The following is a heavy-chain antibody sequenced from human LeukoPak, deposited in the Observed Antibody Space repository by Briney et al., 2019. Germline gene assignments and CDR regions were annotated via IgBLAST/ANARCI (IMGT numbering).Heavy chain of an antibody. V-gene: IGHV3-74*01. D-gene: IGHD2-21*02. CDR1: GFTFSSYS. J-gene: IGHJ4*02. CDR3: ALPSCGGDCFSG. Sequence: PGGSLRLSCAASGFTFSSYSMHWVRQAPGKGLMWVSRIHGDGSTTNYADSVKGRFSISRGNAKNTLYLQMNSLRAEDTAVYYCALPSCGGDCFSGWGQGTLVTVSS. CDR2: IHGDGSTT.